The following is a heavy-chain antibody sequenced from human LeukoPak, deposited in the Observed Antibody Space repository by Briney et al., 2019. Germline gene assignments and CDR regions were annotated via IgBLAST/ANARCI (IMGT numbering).Heavy chain of an antibody. Sequence: SETLSLTCTVSGGSISSYYWSWIRQPAGKGLEWIGRIYTSGSTNNNPSLKSRVTMSLDMSKNQFSLKLSSVTAADTAVYYCARGVEAAAPMDVWGKGTTVTISS. CDR2: IYTSGST. J-gene: IGHJ6*03. CDR3: ARGVEAAAPMDV. D-gene: IGHD2-15*01. CDR1: GGSISSYY. V-gene: IGHV4-4*07.